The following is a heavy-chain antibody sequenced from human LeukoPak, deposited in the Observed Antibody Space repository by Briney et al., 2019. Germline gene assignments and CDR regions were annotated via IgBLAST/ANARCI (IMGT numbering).Heavy chain of an antibody. J-gene: IGHJ5*02. CDR1: GYTFTSYD. CDR2: MNPNSGNT. CDR3: ARSESNYGDYPNWFDP. V-gene: IGHV1-8*01. Sequence: ASVKVSCKASGYTFTSYDISWVRQATGQGLEWMGWMNPNSGNTGYAQKFQGRVTMTRNTSISTAYMELSSLRSEDTAVYYCARSESNYGDYPNWFDPWGQGTLVTVSS. D-gene: IGHD4-17*01.